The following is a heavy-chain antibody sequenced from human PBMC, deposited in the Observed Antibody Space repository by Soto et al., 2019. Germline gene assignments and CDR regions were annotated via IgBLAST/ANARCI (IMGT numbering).Heavy chain of an antibody. V-gene: IGHV4-39*01. Sequence: QLQLQESGPGLVKPSETLSLTCTVSGGSISSSSYYWGWIRQPPGKGLEWIGSIYYSGSTYYNPSLKSRVTISVDTSKNQFSLKLSSVTAADTAVYYCARHLWEWPPIAAAGRDPLPNFDYWGQGTLVTVSS. CDR3: ARHLWEWPPIAAAGRDPLPNFDY. CDR2: IYYSGST. J-gene: IGHJ4*02. D-gene: IGHD6-13*01. CDR1: GGSISSSSYY.